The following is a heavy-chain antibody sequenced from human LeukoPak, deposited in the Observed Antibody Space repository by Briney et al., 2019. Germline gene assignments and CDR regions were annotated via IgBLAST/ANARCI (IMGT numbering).Heavy chain of an antibody. CDR2: ISSGSSTI. CDR1: GLTFSTYS. J-gene: IGHJ4*02. D-gene: IGHD3-16*02. CDR3: ASYHWGSYRYFDY. V-gene: IGHV3-48*01. Sequence: QPGGSLRLSCAASGLTFSTYSMNWVRQAPGKGLEWISYISSGSSTIYYADSVKGRFTISRDNAKNSLYLQMNSLRAEDTAVYYCASYHWGSYRYFDYWGQGTLVTVSS.